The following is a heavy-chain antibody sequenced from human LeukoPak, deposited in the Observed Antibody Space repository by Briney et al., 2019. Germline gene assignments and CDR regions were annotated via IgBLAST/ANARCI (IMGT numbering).Heavy chain of an antibody. Sequence: PSETLSLTCAVSGGSISSSNWWSWVRQPPGKGLEWIGGIYHSGSTNYNPSLKSRVTISVDKSKNQFSLKLSSVNYCARASGEQWLVWREFDYWGQGTLVTVSS. J-gene: IGHJ4*02. CDR1: GGSISSSNW. CDR2: IYHSGST. CDR3: WLVWREFDY. V-gene: IGHV4-4*02. D-gene: IGHD6-19*01.